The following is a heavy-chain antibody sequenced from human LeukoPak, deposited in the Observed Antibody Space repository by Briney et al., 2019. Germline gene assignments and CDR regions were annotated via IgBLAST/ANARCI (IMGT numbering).Heavy chain of an antibody. CDR3: ARGGNYDILTGYIFDY. Sequence: GGSLRLSCAASGFTFSNYWMSWVRQAPGKGLEWVANIKHDGGDKHYVDSVKGRFTIARDSAKNSLNLQMTSLRAEDTAVYYCARGGNYDILTGYIFDYWGQGTLVTVSS. V-gene: IGHV3-7*03. CDR2: IKHDGGDK. D-gene: IGHD3-9*01. J-gene: IGHJ4*02. CDR1: GFTFSNYW.